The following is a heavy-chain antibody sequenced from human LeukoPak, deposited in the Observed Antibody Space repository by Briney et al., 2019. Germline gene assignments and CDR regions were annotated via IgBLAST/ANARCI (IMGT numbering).Heavy chain of an antibody. CDR2: IYSGGTT. D-gene: IGHD6-19*01. CDR3: AREQWLAGGNWFDP. CDR1: GFTVSGHY. Sequence: GGSLRLSCVVSGFTVSGHYMSWVRQATGKGLEWVSVIYSGGTTYYADSVKGRFTISRDNSKNTLFLQMNSLRAEDTAVYYCAREQWLAGGNWFDPWGQGTLVTVSS. J-gene: IGHJ5*02. V-gene: IGHV3-53*01.